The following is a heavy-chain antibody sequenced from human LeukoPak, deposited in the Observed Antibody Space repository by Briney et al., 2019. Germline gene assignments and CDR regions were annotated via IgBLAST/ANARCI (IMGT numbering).Heavy chain of an antibody. J-gene: IGHJ4*02. V-gene: IGHV3-7*03. CDR2: IKQDGGEK. CDR3: ARLTRGGYYYVGY. D-gene: IGHD2-21*01. CDR1: GFTFSSYW. Sequence: PGGSLRLSCAASGFTFSSYWMSWVRQAPGKGLEWVANIKQDGGEKYHVDSVKGRFTISRDNAKNSLYLQMNSLRAEDTAVYYCARLTRGGYYYVGYWGQGTLVTVSS.